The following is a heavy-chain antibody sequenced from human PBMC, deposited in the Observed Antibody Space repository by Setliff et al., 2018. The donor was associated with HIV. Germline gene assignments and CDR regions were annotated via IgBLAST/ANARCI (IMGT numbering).Heavy chain of an antibody. Sequence: SETLSLTCTVSGGSISSYYWNWIRQPAGKGLEWIGRIYASGSTSYSPSLRGRVTMSVDPSKNQFSLKLNSVTAADTAIYYCARGNYDTSDYYTNFYYYYMDVWGKGTAVTVSS. D-gene: IGHD3-22*01. J-gene: IGHJ6*03. V-gene: IGHV4-4*07. CDR1: GGSISSYY. CDR2: IYASGST. CDR3: ARGNYDTSDYYTNFYYYYMDV.